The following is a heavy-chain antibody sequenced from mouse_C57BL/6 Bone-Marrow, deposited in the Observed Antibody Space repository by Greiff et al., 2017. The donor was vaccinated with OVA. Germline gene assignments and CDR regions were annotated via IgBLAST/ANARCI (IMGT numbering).Heavy chain of an antibody. CDR1: GFTFSSYA. Sequence: DVHLVESGGGLVKPGGSLKLSCAASGFTFSSYAMSWVRQTPEKRLEWVATISDGGSYTYYPDNVKGRFTISRDNAKNNLYLHMSHLKSEDTAMYYCARANYGSSYWYFDVWGTGTTVTVSS. CDR2: ISDGGSYT. D-gene: IGHD1-1*01. CDR3: ARANYGSSYWYFDV. V-gene: IGHV5-4*01. J-gene: IGHJ1*03.